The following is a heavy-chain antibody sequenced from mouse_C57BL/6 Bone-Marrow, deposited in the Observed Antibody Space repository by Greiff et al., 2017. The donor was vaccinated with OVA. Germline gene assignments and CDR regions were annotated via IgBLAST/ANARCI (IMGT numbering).Heavy chain of an antibody. CDR3: ARSYYGSSHYFHY. D-gene: IGHD1-1*01. CDR2: IHPNSGST. CDR1: GYTFTSYW. V-gene: IGHV1-64*01. Sequence: QVQLQQPGAELVKPGASVKLSCKASGYTFTSYWMHWVKQRPGQGLEWIGMIHPNSGSTNYNEKFKSKATLTVDKSSSTAYMQLSSLTSEDSAVYYGARSYYGSSHYFHYWGQGTTLTVSS. J-gene: IGHJ2*01.